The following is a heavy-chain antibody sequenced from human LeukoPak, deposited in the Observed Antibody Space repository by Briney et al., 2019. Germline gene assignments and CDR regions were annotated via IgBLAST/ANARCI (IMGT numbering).Heavy chain of an antibody. CDR3: ARGGGSSSYYYGMDV. CDR1: GGSFSGYY. V-gene: IGHV4-34*01. D-gene: IGHD2-2*01. CDR2: INHSGST. Sequence: PSETLSLTCAVYGGSFSGYYWSWIRQPPGKGLEWIGEINHSGSTNYNPSLKSRVTISVDTSKNQFSLKLSSVTAADTAVYYGARGGGSSSYYYGMDVGGQGTTVTVSS. J-gene: IGHJ6*02.